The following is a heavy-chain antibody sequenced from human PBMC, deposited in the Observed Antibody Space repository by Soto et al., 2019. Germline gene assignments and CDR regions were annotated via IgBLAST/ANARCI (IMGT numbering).Heavy chain of an antibody. CDR2: IYYTGST. V-gene: IGHV4-39*02. D-gene: IGHD4-4*01. CDR3: ARTTVPMHWFDP. J-gene: IGHJ5*02. Sequence: QLQLQESGPGLVKPSETLSLACTVSGGSISSRSYYWGWIRQPPGKGLEWIGSIYYTGSTYSNPSRKSRVPIAVDTSKNHFPLKLGSVTAADTAVYYCARTTVPMHWFDPWGQGTLVTVSS. CDR1: GGSISSRSYY.